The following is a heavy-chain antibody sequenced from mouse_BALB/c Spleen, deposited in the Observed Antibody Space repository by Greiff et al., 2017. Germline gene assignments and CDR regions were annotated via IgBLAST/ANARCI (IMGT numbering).Heavy chain of an antibody. J-gene: IGHJ3*01. Sequence: EVQVVESGGGLVKPGGSLKLSCAASGFTFSSYTMSWVRQTPEKRLEWVATISSGGSYTYYPDSVKGRFTISRDNAKNTLYLQMSSLKSEDTAMYYCTRDARRFAYWGQGTLVTVSA. CDR3: TRDARRFAY. CDR2: ISSGGSYT. CDR1: GFTFSSYT. V-gene: IGHV5-6-4*01.